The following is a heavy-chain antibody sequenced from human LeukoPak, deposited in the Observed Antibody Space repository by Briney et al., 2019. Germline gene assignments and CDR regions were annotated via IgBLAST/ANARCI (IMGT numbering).Heavy chain of an antibody. V-gene: IGHV4-59*01. Sequence: SQTLSLTCTVSGGSISSYYWSWIRQPPGKGLEWIGYIYYSGTTNYNPSLKSRLTISLDTPKNQFSLRLSSVTPADTVVYYCARAHLSETDLGSWGQGALVYVSS. CDR3: ARAHLSETDLGS. CDR1: GGSISSYY. CDR2: IYYSGTT. D-gene: IGHD3-3*01. J-gene: IGHJ4*02.